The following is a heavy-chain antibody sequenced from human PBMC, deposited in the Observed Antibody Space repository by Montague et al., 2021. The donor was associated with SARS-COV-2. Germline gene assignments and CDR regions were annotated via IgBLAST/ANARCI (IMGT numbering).Heavy chain of an antibody. CDR2: IDSSGTT. D-gene: IGHD6-19*01. Sequence: SETLSLTCSVSGGSLRGYYWSWIRQPPGKGLEWIGYIDSSGTTDYNPSLNSRVTISLDTSKNQFSLKLVSVTAADTAVYYCAMTWLGDPQWQSDYWGLGTLVIVSS. V-gene: IGHV4-4*09. CDR1: GGSLRGYY. CDR3: AMTWLGDPQWQSDY. J-gene: IGHJ4*02.